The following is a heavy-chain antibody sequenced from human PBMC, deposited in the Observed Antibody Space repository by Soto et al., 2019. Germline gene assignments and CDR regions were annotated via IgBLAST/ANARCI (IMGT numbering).Heavy chain of an antibody. Sequence: KPGGSLRLSCAASGFTFSSYSMNWVRQAPGKGLEWVSSISSSSSYIYYADSVKGRFTISRDNAKNSLYLQMNSLRAEDTAVYYCASSKTGTPGYYYYGMDVWGQGTTVTVSS. CDR3: ASSKTGTPGYYYYGMDV. J-gene: IGHJ6*02. CDR2: ISSSSSYI. D-gene: IGHD1-7*01. V-gene: IGHV3-21*01. CDR1: GFTFSSYS.